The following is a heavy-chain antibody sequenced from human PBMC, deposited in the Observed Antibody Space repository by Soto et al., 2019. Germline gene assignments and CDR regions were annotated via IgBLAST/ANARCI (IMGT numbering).Heavy chain of an antibody. CDR1: GYTFTNYD. V-gene: IGHV1-8*01. D-gene: IGHD2-15*01. J-gene: IGHJ5*02. Sequence: ASVKVSCKASGYTFTNYDINWVRQATGQGLEWMGWMNPNSGNTGYAQNFQGRVTMTRNISMSTAYMELSSLTFEDTAVYYCAKCGGCHRWLQYSCXQGTLVPVSS. CDR3: AKCGGCHRWLQYS. CDR2: MNPNSGNT.